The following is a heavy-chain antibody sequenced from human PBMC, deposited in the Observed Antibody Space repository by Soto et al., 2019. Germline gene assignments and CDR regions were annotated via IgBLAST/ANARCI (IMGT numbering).Heavy chain of an antibody. CDR1: GYTFTTYY. D-gene: IGHD5-12*01. CDR2: ISPDGGRT. J-gene: IGHJ4*02. V-gene: IGHV1-46*01. Sequence: ASVKVSCKASGYTFTTYYMHWVRQAPGQGLEWMGIISPDGGRTSYAQKFQGRVSMTRDTSSSSAYMELSSLRSDDTAVYYCAKANSGDDDEFDYWGQGTQVTVSS. CDR3: AKANSGDDDEFDY.